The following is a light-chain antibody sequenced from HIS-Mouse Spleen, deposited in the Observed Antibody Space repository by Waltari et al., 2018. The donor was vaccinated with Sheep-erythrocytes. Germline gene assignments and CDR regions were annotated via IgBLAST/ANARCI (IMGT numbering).Light chain of an antibody. Sequence: QSALTQPASVSGSPGQSITISCTGTSSDVGSYHLVSWYQQHPGKAPKLMIYEASKRPSGVSNRFSGSKSGNTASLTISGLQAEDEADYYCCSYAGSSTWVFGGGTKLTVL. CDR1: SSDVGSYHL. J-gene: IGLJ3*02. CDR3: CSYAGSSTWV. V-gene: IGLV2-23*01. CDR2: EAS.